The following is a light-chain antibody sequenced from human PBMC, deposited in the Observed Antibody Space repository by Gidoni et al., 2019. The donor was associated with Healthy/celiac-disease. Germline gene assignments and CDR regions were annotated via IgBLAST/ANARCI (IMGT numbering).Light chain of an antibody. CDR3: KQSYSTLFT. CDR2: DAS. J-gene: IGKJ3*01. Sequence: DIQMTQSPSSLSASVGDRVTITCRASQSISSYLNWYQQKPGKAPKLLIYDASSLQSGVPSRFSGSGSGTDFTITISSLQPEDFATYYCKQSYSTLFTFGHGTKVDIK. V-gene: IGKV1-39*01. CDR1: QSISSY.